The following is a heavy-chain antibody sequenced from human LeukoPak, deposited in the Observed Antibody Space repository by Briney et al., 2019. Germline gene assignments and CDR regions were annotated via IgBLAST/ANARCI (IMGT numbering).Heavy chain of an antibody. CDR1: GGSISSGDYY. D-gene: IGHD1-26*01. J-gene: IGHJ3*02. V-gene: IGHV4-30-4*08. CDR2: IYSGST. Sequence: SQTLSLTCTVSGGSISSGDYYWSWIRQPPGKGLEWIAYIYSGSTYYNPSLKSRVTISVDTSKNQFSLKLSSATAADTAVYYSASRIVGATKANAFDICGQGRMVTVSS. CDR3: ASRIVGATKANAFDI.